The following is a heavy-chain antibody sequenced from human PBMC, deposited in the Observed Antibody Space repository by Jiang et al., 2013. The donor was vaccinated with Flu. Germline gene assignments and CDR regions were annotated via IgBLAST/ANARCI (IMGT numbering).Heavy chain of an antibody. J-gene: IGHJ4*02. CDR1: GYTSSSHS. Sequence: QSGSELKKPGASVKVSCKASGYTSSSHSINWVRQAPGQGLEWMGWIDTRTGNPTYAQGFTGRFVFSMDISVSTTYLQISNLESEDTAVYYCARDGWLAGRPTFDYWGQGTLVTVSS. CDR3: ARDGWLAGRPTFDY. V-gene: IGHV7-4-1*02. D-gene: IGHD6-6*01. CDR2: IDTRTGNP.